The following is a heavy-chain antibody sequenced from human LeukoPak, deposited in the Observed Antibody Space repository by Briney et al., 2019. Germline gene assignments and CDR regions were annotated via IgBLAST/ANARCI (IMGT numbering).Heavy chain of an antibody. Sequence: PGGSLRLSCAASGFTFSNYAMSWVRQAPGKGLEWVSAISGSGDNTYYADSVKGRFTISRDKSKNTLYLQMNSLKTEDTAVYYCITGDYDFWSGFYSPNHYFDYWGQGTLVTVSS. CDR1: GFTFSNYA. CDR2: ISGSGDNT. V-gene: IGHV3-23*01. D-gene: IGHD3-3*01. CDR3: ITGDYDFWSGFYSPNHYFDY. J-gene: IGHJ4*02.